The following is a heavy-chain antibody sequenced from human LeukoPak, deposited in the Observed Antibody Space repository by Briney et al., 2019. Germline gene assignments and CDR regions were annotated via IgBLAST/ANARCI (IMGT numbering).Heavy chain of an antibody. V-gene: IGHV3-66*02. CDR1: GFTVSSNY. J-gene: IGHJ4*02. D-gene: IGHD1-26*01. CDR3: AKDGEIAGATADY. Sequence: GGSLRLSCAASGFTVSSNYMSWVRQAPGKGLEWVSVIYSGGSTYYADSVKGRFTISRDNSKNTLYLQMNSLRAEDTAVYYCAKDGEIAGATADYLGQGTLVTVSS. CDR2: IYSGGST.